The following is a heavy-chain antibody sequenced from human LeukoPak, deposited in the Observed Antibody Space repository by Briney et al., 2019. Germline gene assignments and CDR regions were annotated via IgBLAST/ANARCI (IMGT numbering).Heavy chain of an antibody. CDR3: ANYTRHCSGGTCYSIDY. CDR1: GDSISNYH. Sequence: SETLSLTCTVSGDSISNYHWTWIRQPPGRGLEWIGYVYYSGSTNYNPSLKSRVTISLDTSNNQFSLKLSSVTAADTAIYYCANYTRHCSGGTCYSIDYWGQGTLVTVSS. CDR2: VYYSGST. V-gene: IGHV4-59*08. D-gene: IGHD2-15*01. J-gene: IGHJ4*02.